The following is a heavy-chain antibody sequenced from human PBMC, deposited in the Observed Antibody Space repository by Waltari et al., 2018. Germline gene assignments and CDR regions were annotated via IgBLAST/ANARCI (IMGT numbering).Heavy chain of an antibody. D-gene: IGHD3-22*01. J-gene: IGHJ4*02. CDR3: ARDYYDSSGYDTVDY. Sequence: EVQLVESGGGLVKPGGSLRLSCADSGFTFSSCSMNWVRQAPGKWLEWVSSISSSSSYIYYADSVKGRFTISRDNAKNSLYLQMNSLRAEDTAVYYCARDYYDSSGYDTVDYWGQGTLVTVSS. CDR2: ISSSSSYI. CDR1: GFTFSSCS. V-gene: IGHV3-21*01.